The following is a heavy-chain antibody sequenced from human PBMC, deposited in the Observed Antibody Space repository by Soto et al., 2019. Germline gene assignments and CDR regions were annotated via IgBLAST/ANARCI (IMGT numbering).Heavy chain of an antibody. CDR1: RVTLRSHY. D-gene: IGHD1-1*01. CDR2: IYSGGST. CDR3: ATELEPGRIHDY. Sequence: TWGGLRLPCSASRVTLRSHYISWVPQAPGKGLEWVSVIYSGGSTYYADSVKGRFTISRHNSKNTLYLQMNSLRAEDTAVYYCATELEPGRIHDYWGQGTLVTVSS. J-gene: IGHJ4*02. V-gene: IGHV3-53*04.